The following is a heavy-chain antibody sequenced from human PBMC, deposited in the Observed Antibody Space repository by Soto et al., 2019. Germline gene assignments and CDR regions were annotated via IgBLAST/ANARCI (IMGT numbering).Heavy chain of an antibody. CDR2: INQDGSEK. J-gene: IGHJ4*02. CDR3: ATNRKDFDY. V-gene: IGHV3-7*02. CDR1: GFTFSSYW. Sequence: GGSLRLSCTVSGFTFSSYWMSWVRQAPGKGLEWVANINQDGSEKFFVDSVEGRFTISRDNAKNSLYLQMNSLRAADTAVYYCATNRKDFDYWGQGT. D-gene: IGHD2-8*01.